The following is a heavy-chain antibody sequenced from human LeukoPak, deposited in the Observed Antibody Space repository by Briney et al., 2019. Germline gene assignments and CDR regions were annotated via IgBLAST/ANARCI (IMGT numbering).Heavy chain of an antibody. CDR3: ARGVMVRGVIITSLDP. V-gene: IGHV4-39*01. Sequence: SETLSLTCTVSGGSISSDSYYWGWIRQPPGKGLEWIGSIYYSGSTYYNPSLKSRVTISVDTSKNQFSLKLSSVTAADTAVYYCARGVMVRGVIITSLDPWGQGTLVTVSS. CDR2: IYYSGST. D-gene: IGHD3-10*01. J-gene: IGHJ5*02. CDR1: GGSISSDSYY.